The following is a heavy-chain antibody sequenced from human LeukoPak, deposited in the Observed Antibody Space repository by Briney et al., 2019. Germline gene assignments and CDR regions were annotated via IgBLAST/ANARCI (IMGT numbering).Heavy chain of an antibody. J-gene: IGHJ6*02. CDR1: GFTFSSYS. V-gene: IGHV3-21*01. CDR2: ISSSSSYI. D-gene: IGHD6-13*01. Sequence: GGSLRLSCAASGFTFSSYSMNWVRQAPGKGLEWVSSISSSSSYIYYADSVKGRFTISRDNAKNSLYLQMNSLRAEDTAVYYCARDHSSWLPMDVWGQGTTVTVSS. CDR3: ARDHSSWLPMDV.